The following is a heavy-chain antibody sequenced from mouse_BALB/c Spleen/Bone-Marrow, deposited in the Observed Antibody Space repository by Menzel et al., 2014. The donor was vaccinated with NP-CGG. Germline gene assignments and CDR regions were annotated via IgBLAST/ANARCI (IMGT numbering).Heavy chain of an antibody. CDR1: EFSLTSYG. CDR2: IWAGGST. V-gene: IGHV2-9*02. Sequence: VKLMESGPGLVAPSQSLSITCTVSEFSLTSYGVHWVRQPPGKGLEWLGVIWAGGSTNYNSALMSRLSISKDNSKSQVFLKMNSLQTDDTAMYYCAREGSSRAWFAYWGQGTLVTVSA. J-gene: IGHJ3*01. CDR3: AREGSSRAWFAY. D-gene: IGHD1-1*01.